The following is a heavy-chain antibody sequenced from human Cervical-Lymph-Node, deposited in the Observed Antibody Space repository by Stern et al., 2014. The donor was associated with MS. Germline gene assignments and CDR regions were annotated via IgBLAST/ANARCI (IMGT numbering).Heavy chain of an antibody. D-gene: IGHD3-22*01. CDR3: AGRINYYDENGPPAY. CDR2: ISYDGSSE. J-gene: IGHJ4*02. Sequence: VQLVESGGGVVQPGRSLRLSCAASGFTFSSHSMHWVRQAPGKGLEWVAVISYDGSSEYYADSVKGRFTISRDNSKNTLYLQMNSLRAEDTAVYYCAGRINYYDENGPPAYWGQGTLVTVSS. V-gene: IGHV3-30*04. CDR1: GFTFSSHS.